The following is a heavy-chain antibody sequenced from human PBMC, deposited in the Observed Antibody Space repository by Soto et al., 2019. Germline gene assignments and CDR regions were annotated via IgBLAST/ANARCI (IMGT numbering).Heavy chain of an antibody. CDR1: GGSISSYY. J-gene: IGHJ4*02. Sequence: SETLSLTCTVSGGSISSYYWSWIRQPPGKGLEWIGYIYYSGSTNYNPSLKSRVTISVDTSKNQFSLKLSSVTAADTAVYYCAGRGYSGSYGFDYWGQGTLVTAPQ. CDR2: IYYSGST. D-gene: IGHD1-26*01. CDR3: AGRGYSGSYGFDY. V-gene: IGHV4-59*01.